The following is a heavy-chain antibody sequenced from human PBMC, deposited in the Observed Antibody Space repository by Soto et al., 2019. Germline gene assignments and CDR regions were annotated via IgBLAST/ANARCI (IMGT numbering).Heavy chain of an antibody. Sequence: PSETLSLTCAVYGGSFSGYYWSWIRQPPGKGLEWIGEINHSGSTNYNPSLKSRVTISVDTSKNQFSLKLSSVTAADTTVYYCARGRGKYYDSWSGYQNYYGMDVWGQGTTVTVSS. J-gene: IGHJ6*02. CDR3: ARGRGKYYDSWSGYQNYYGMDV. CDR2: INHSGST. V-gene: IGHV4-34*01. D-gene: IGHD3-3*01. CDR1: GGSFSGYY.